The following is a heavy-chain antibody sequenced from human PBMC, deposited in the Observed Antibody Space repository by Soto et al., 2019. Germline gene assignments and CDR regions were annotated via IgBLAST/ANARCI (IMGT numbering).Heavy chain of an antibody. D-gene: IGHD5-18*01. V-gene: IGHV4-59*01. CDR1: GASISSYY. CDR2: IYYSGST. Sequence: QVQLLESGPGLVKPSETLSLTCTVSGASISSYYWSWIRQPPGKGLEWIGYIYYSGSTNYNPSLKSRVTISVDTSKNQFSLKLSSVTAADTAVYYCARQIPRYSHGAVYYCYGMDVWGQGTTVTVSS. CDR3: ARQIPRYSHGAVYYCYGMDV. J-gene: IGHJ6*02.